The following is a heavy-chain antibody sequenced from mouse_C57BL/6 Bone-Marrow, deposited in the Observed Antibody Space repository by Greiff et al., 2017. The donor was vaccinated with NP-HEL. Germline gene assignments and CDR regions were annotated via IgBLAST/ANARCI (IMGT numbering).Heavy chain of an antibody. J-gene: IGHJ1*03. CDR3: ARNYGSSWSDWYFDV. CDR1: GYTFTSYW. CDR2: IYPSDSET. Sequence: VQLQQPGAELVRPGSSVKLSCKASGYTFTSYWMDWVKQRPGQGLEWIGNIYPSDSETHYNQKFKDKATLTVDESSSTAYMQLSSLTSEDSAVYYCARNYGSSWSDWYFDVWGTGTTVTVSS. V-gene: IGHV1-61*01. D-gene: IGHD1-1*01.